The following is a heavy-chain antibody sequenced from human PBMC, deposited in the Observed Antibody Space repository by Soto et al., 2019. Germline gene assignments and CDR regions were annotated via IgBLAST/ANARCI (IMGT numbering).Heavy chain of an antibody. Sequence: QVQLVESGGGVVQPGRSLRLSCAASGFTFSSYGMHWVRQAPGKGLEWVAVISYDGSNKYYADSVKGRFTISRDNSKNTLYLQMNSLRAEDTAVYYCAKGDCGGDCYSFDAFAIWGQGTMVTFSS. CDR2: ISYDGSNK. J-gene: IGHJ3*02. V-gene: IGHV3-30*18. D-gene: IGHD2-21*02. CDR1: GFTFSSYG. CDR3: AKGDCGGDCYSFDAFAI.